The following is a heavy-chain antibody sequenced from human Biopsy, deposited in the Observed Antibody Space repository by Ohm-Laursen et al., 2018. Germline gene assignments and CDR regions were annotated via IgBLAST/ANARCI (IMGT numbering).Heavy chain of an antibody. CDR3: AGDINNWNVNY. Sequence: SVKVSCKVSGYTLTDLSMHWVRQAPGKGLEWMGGFAPENGKTIYAQKFQGRVTMTEDTSTDTAYMELSILRSEDTAVYYCAGDINNWNVNYWGQGTLVIVSS. CDR2: FAPENGKT. J-gene: IGHJ4*02. CDR1: GYTLTDLS. D-gene: IGHD1-20*01. V-gene: IGHV1-24*01.